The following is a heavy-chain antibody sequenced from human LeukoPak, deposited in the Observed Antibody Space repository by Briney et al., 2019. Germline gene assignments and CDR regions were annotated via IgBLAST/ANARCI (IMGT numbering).Heavy chain of an antibody. CDR2: IYYSGST. CDR3: AEGSSWGNFFDY. V-gene: IGHV4-39*07. D-gene: IGHD1-26*01. CDR1: GGSISSSSYY. Sequence: SETPSLTCTVSGGSISSSSYYWGWIRQPPGKGLEWIGSIYYSGSTYYNPSLKSRVTISVDTSKNQFSLKLSSATAADTAVYYCAEGSSWGNFFDYWGQGTLVTVSS. J-gene: IGHJ4*02.